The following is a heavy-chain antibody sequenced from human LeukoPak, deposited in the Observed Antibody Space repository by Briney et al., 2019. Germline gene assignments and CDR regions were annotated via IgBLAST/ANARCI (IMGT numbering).Heavy chain of an antibody. V-gene: IGHV3-13*01. J-gene: IGHJ4*02. CDR2: IGTAGDT. CDR3: ARVNYVSSGWGAPFDH. Sequence: GGSLRLSCAASGFTFSSYDMHWVRQATGKGLEWVSAIGTAGDTYYPGSVKGRFTISRENAKNSLYLQMNSLRAGDTAVYYCARVNYVSSGWGAPFDHWGQGTLVTVSS. CDR1: GFTFSSYD. D-gene: IGHD1-7*01.